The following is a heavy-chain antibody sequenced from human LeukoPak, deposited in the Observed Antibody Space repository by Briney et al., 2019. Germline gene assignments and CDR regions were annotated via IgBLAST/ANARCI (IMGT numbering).Heavy chain of an antibody. D-gene: IGHD3-10*01. CDR3: ARDRGYGSGSNDY. J-gene: IGHJ4*02. CDR1: GFTVSSNY. Sequence: PGGSLRLSCAASGFTVSSNYMSWVRQAPGKGLEWVSVIYSGGSTYYADSVKGRFTISRDNSKNTLCLQMNSLRAEDTAVYYCARDRGYGSGSNDYWGQGTLVTVSS. CDR2: IYSGGST. V-gene: IGHV3-66*01.